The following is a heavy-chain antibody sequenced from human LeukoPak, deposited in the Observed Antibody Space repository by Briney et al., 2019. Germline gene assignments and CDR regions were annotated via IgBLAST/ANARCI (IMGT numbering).Heavy chain of an antibody. CDR2: INHSGST. CDR3: ARLKYYDILTGYPPWFGP. Sequence: PSETLSLTCAVYGGSFSGYYWSWIRQPPGKGLEWIGEINHSGSTNYNPSLKSRVTISVDTSKNQFSLKLSSVTAADTAVYYCARLKYYDILTGYPPWFGPWGQGTLVTVSS. V-gene: IGHV4-34*01. D-gene: IGHD3-9*01. J-gene: IGHJ5*02. CDR1: GGSFSGYY.